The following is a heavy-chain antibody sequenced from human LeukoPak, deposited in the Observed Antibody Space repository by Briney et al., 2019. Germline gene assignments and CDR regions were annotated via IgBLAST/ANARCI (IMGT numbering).Heavy chain of an antibody. J-gene: IGHJ3*02. V-gene: IGHV3-13*01. CDR2: IGTAGDT. CDR1: GFTFSSYD. D-gene: IGHD3-3*01. Sequence: GGSLRLSCAASGFTFSSYDMHWVRHATGEGLEWFSAIGTAGDTYYPGSVKGRFTISRENAKNSLYLQMNSLRAGDTAVYYCARGYDSDPHAFDIWGQGTMVTVSS. CDR3: ARGYDSDPHAFDI.